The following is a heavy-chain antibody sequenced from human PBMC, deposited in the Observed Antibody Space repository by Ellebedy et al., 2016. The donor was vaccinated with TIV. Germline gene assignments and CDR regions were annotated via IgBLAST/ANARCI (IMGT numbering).Heavy chain of an antibody. Sequence: AASVKVSCKASGYTFTRYYMHWVRQAPVQGLEWMGIINPSGGSTSYAQKLQGRVTMTRDTSTSTVYMELSSLRSEDTAVYYCARSLDPYYYDSSGYVFYYYGMDVWGQGTTVTVSS. D-gene: IGHD3-22*01. CDR1: GYTFTRYY. J-gene: IGHJ6*02. CDR3: ARSLDPYYYDSSGYVFYYYGMDV. CDR2: INPSGGST. V-gene: IGHV1-46*04.